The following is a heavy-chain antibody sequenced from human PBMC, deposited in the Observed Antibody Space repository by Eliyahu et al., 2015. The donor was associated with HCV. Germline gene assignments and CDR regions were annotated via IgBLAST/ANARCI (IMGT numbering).Heavy chain of an antibody. Sequence: EVQLLESGGGLVQPGGSLRLSCAASGXXFSSYAMXWVRQAPGEGVGWVSAISGSGGSTYYADSVKGRFTISRDNSKNTLYLQMNSLRAEDTAVYYCAKDLDYYDRPDAFDIWGQGTMVTVSS. CDR2: ISGSGGST. CDR1: GXXFSSYA. CDR3: AKDLDYYDRPDAFDI. J-gene: IGHJ3*02. D-gene: IGHD3-10*02. V-gene: IGHV3-23*01.